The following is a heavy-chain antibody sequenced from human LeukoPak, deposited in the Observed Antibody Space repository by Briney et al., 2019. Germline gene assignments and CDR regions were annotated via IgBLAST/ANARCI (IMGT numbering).Heavy chain of an antibody. CDR3: ARSVGYYYGSGSLYYYGMDV. D-gene: IGHD3-10*01. V-gene: IGHV1-69*13. CDR1: GGTFSSYA. Sequence: EASVKVSCKASGGTFSSYAISWVRQAPGQGLEWMGEIIPIFGTANYAQKFQGRVTITADESTSTAYMELSSLRSEDTAVYYCARSVGYYYGSGSLYYYGMDVWGKGTTVTVSS. J-gene: IGHJ6*04. CDR2: IIPIFGTA.